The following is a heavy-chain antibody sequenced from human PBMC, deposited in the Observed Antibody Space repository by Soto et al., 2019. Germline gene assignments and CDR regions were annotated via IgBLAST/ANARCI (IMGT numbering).Heavy chain of an antibody. CDR2: ISGSGGST. V-gene: IGHV3-23*01. D-gene: IGHD3-3*01. CDR1: GFTFSSYA. CDR3: AKVEGFEDFWSGYPTRYYFDY. J-gene: IGHJ4*02. Sequence: GGSLRLSCAASGFTFSSYAMSWVRQAPGRGLEWVSAISGSGGSTYYADSVKGRFTISRDNSKNTLYLQMNSLRAEDTAVYYCAKVEGFEDFWSGYPTRYYFDYWGQGTLVTVSS.